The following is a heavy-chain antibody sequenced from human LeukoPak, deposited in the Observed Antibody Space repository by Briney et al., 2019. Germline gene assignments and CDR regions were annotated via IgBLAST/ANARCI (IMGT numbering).Heavy chain of an antibody. J-gene: IGHJ2*01. CDR3: ARVGDHFHWNLDL. V-gene: IGHV3-53*01. CDR1: GFTVSTKY. CDR2: IYSGATT. D-gene: IGHD3-3*02. Sequence: GGSLRLSCAASGFTVSTKYMNWVRQAPGKGLEWVSIIYSGATTYYADSVKGRFTISRDTSKNTVSLQMNGLRAEDTAVYFCARVGDHFHWNLDLWGRGTLVTVSS.